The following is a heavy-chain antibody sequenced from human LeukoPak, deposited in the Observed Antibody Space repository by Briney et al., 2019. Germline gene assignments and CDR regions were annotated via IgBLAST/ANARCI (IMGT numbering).Heavy chain of an antibody. J-gene: IGHJ5*02. Sequence: SETLSLTCTVSDGSISSSTCYWGWIRQPPGKGLEWIGSIYYSGSTYYNPSLKSRVTISVDTSKNQFSLKLSSVTAADTAVYYCAAGRNFGVVAGWFDPWGQGTLVTVSS. D-gene: IGHD3-3*01. V-gene: IGHV4-39*01. CDR3: AAGRNFGVVAGWFDP. CDR2: IYYSGST. CDR1: DGSISSSTCY.